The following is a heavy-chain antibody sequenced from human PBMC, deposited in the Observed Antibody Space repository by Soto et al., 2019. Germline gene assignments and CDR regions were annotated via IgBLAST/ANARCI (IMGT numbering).Heavy chain of an antibody. Sequence: PGGSLRLSCAAAGFTFGAYARNWVLQARGKGLEWVSGITGSGGSTYYADSVKGRFTISRDNSENTLYLQMNSLRGDDTAVYYCAKDRSVDTRDWFDPWGQGKVVTVSS. CDR3: AKDRSVDTRDWFDP. D-gene: IGHD5-18*01. CDR2: ITGSGGST. V-gene: IGHV3-23*01. J-gene: IGHJ5*02. CDR1: GFTFGAYA.